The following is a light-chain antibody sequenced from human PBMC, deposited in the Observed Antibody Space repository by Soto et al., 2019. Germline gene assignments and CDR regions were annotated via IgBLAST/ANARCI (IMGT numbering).Light chain of an antibody. CDR1: SSDVGGYNY. J-gene: IGLJ1*01. V-gene: IGLV2-14*03. CDR2: DVS. CDR3: SSYTSSRILYV. Sequence: QSALTQPASVSGSPGQSITISCTGTSSDVGGYNYVSWYQQHPGKAPKLMIYDVSDRPSGVSNRFSGSKSGNTASLTISGLQAEDEAEYYCSSYTSSRILYVFGPGTKLTVL.